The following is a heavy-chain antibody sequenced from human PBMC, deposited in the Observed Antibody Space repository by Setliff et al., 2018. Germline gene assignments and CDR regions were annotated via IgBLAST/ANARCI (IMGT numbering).Heavy chain of an antibody. CDR2: INSGGSLI. CDR1: GFTFSNYE. J-gene: IGHJ5*02. D-gene: IGHD3-10*01. V-gene: IGHV3-48*03. CDR3: ARDLIRGAPNWFDP. Sequence: PGGSLRLSCAASGFTFSNYEMNWVRQAPGKGLEWVSYINSGGSLIYYADSVKGRFTISRDNAKSSPYLQMNSLRAEDTAVYYCARDLIRGAPNWFDPWGQGTLVTVSS.